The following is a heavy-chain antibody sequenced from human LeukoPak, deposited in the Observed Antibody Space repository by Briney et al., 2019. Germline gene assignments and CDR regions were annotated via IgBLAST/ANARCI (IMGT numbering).Heavy chain of an antibody. CDR2: ISSSSSTI. CDR3: ARDYYDTSGYYHSGY. CDR1: GFTFSSYS. J-gene: IGHJ4*02. Sequence: SGGSLRLSCAASGFTFSSYSMNWVRQAPGKGLEWISYISSSSSTIYYADSVKGRFTISRDNAKHSLYLQMNSLRAEDTAVYYCARDYYDTSGYYHSGYWGQGTLVTVSS. V-gene: IGHV3-48*01. D-gene: IGHD3-22*01.